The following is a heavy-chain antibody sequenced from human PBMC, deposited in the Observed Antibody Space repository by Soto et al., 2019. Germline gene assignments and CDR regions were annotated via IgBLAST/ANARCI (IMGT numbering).Heavy chain of an antibody. V-gene: IGHV3-23*01. CDR1: GFSFSSLA. CDR2: ISGRGVDT. CDR3: AKDQTDVTLFDY. D-gene: IGHD2-21*02. J-gene: IGHJ4*02. Sequence: GGAQGLSFAACGFSFSSLAMGWVRQAPGKGLEWVSSISGRGVDTLYADSVKGRFTISRDNSRNTLYLQVNSLRAEDTAVYYCAKDQTDVTLFDYWGQGTLVTVSS.